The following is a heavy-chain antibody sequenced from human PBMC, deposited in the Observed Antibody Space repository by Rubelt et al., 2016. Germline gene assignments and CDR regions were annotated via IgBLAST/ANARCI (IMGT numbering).Heavy chain of an antibody. CDR2: IYSVGTT. J-gene: IGHJ4*02. Sequence: SGFTFSNAWMSWVRQAPGKGLEWVSVIYSVGTTFYADSVKGRSTISQDNSKNTLYLKMNSLRPDDTAVYYCARAYCSGATCYSPDYWGQGTLVTVSS. CDR1: GFTFSNAW. V-gene: IGHV3-66*01. D-gene: IGHD2-15*01. CDR3: ARAYCSGATCYSPDY.